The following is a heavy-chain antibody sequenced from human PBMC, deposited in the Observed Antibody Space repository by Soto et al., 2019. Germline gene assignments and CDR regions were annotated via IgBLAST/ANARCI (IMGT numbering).Heavy chain of an antibody. CDR3: AKDIHHYDFWSGYYTRGYYFDY. CDR2: ISGSGGST. V-gene: IGHV3-23*01. D-gene: IGHD3-3*01. CDR1: GFTFSSYA. J-gene: IGHJ4*02. Sequence: GGSLGLSCAASGFTFSSYAMSWVRQAPGKGLEWVSAISGSGGSTYYADSVKGRFTISRDNSKNTLYLQMNSLRAEDTAVYYCAKDIHHYDFWSGYYTRGYYFDYWGQGTLVTVSS.